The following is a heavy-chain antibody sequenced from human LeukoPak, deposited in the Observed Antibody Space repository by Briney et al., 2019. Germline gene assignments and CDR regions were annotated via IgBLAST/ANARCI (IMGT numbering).Heavy chain of an antibody. CDR2: IHYTGST. V-gene: IGHV4-59*01. CDR3: ARGGYYGSGNDFGFDP. J-gene: IGHJ5*02. CDR1: GGSISSYY. Sequence: ASETLSLTCTVSGGSISSYYWSWIRQSPGKGLECIGYIHYTGSTNYNPSLKSRVTISVETSKNQFSLKLKSVTAADTAVYYCARGGYYGSGNDFGFDPWGQGTLVTVSS. D-gene: IGHD3-10*01.